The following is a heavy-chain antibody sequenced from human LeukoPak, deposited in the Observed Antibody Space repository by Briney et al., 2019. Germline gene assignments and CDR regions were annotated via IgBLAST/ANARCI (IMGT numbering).Heavy chain of an antibody. V-gene: IGHV3-49*04. CDR1: GFNFADYA. CDR3: SDALTGY. D-gene: IGHD2-8*02. CDR2: IRNKVHGGTP. Sequence: GGSLRLSCTTSGFNFADYAMSWVRQAPGKGLEWVGFIRNKVHGGTPEYAASVKGRFTISRDDSKSIAYLQMNSLKTEDTAVYYCSDALTGYWGQGTLVTVSS. J-gene: IGHJ4*02.